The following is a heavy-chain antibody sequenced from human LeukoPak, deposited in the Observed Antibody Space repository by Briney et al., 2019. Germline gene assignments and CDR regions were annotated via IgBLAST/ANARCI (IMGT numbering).Heavy chain of an antibody. CDR2: ISGSGGST. J-gene: IGHJ4*02. V-gene: IGHV3-23*01. CDR3: AKGGRITAVLPFDY. CDR1: GFTFSSYA. D-gene: IGHD6-13*01. Sequence: PGGSLRLSCAASGFTFSSYAMSWVRQAPGKGLEWVSAISGSGGSTYYADSVKGRFTISRDNSKNTLYLQVSSLRAEDTAVYRCAKGGRITAVLPFDYWGQGTLVTVSS.